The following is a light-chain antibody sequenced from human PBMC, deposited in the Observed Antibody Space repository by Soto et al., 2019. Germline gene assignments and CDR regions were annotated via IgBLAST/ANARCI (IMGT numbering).Light chain of an antibody. CDR1: SSNIGANYD. CDR3: QCYDNRLSGPGV. CDR2: ANT. V-gene: IGLV1-40*01. Sequence: SVLTQPPSVSGAPGQRVTISCTGSSSNIGANYDVHWYQVLPGTAPKLLIYANTNRPSGVPDRFSGSKSGTSASLAITGLQAEDEAAYYCQCYDNRLSGPGVSGGGTKVPVL. J-gene: IGLJ3*02.